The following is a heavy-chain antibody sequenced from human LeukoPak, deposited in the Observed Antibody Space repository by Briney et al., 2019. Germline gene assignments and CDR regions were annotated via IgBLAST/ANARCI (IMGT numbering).Heavy chain of an antibody. Sequence: GRSLRLSCAASGFTFSSYGMHWVRQAPGKGLEWVAVIWYDGSNKYNADSVKGRVTISRDNSKNTLYLQMNSLRAEDTAVYYCAKSSRTTWGAFDIWGQGTMVTVSS. CDR3: AKSSRTTWGAFDI. D-gene: IGHD2-2*01. CDR2: IWYDGSNK. J-gene: IGHJ3*02. V-gene: IGHV3-33*06. CDR1: GFTFSSYG.